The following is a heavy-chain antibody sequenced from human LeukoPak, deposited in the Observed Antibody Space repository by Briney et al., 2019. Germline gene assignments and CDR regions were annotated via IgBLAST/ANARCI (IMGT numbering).Heavy chain of an antibody. Sequence: PGGSLRLSCAASGFTFSSYGMHWVRQAPGKGLEWVAVISYDGGNKYYADSVKGRFTISRDNSKNTLYLQMNSLRAEDTAVYYCAKDQIVATDGGVDYWGQGTLVTVSS. D-gene: IGHD5-12*01. V-gene: IGHV3-30*18. CDR3: AKDQIVATDGGVDY. CDR1: GFTFSSYG. CDR2: ISYDGGNK. J-gene: IGHJ4*02.